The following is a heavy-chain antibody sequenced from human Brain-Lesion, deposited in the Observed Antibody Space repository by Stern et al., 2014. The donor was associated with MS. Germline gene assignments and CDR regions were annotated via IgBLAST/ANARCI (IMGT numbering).Heavy chain of an antibody. Sequence: QVQLVESGGEVKKPGGSVKVSCTTSGYIFTGYYIHWVRQAPGQGLEWVAWINPNTAGTNYAQKFQGRVTMSRDTSIITAYVELSSLKSDDTAVYYCARDQRGITIFGVVTDYYYLGMDVWGQGTTVTVSS. CDR1: GYIFTGYY. CDR3: ARDQRGITIFGVVTDYYYLGMDV. J-gene: IGHJ6*02. CDR2: INPNTAGT. V-gene: IGHV1-2*02. D-gene: IGHD3-3*01.